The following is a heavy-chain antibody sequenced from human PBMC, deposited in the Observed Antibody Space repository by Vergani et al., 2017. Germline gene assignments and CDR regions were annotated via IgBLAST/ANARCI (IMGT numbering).Heavy chain of an antibody. V-gene: IGHV3-7*01. CDR3: ARDRYYYGMDV. Sequence: EVQLVESGGGLVQPGGSLRLSCAASGFTFSSYRMSWVRQAPGKGLEWVANIKQDGSEKYYVDSVKGRFTISRDNAQNSLYLQMNSLRAEDTAVYYCARDRYYYGMDVWGQGTTVTVSS. CDR1: GFTFSSYR. J-gene: IGHJ6*02. CDR2: IKQDGSEK.